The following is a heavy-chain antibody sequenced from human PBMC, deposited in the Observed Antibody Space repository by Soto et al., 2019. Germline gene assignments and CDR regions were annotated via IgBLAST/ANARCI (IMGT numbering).Heavy chain of an antibody. CDR3: ARSGYSYGPNPLLY. CDR2: IYYSGST. D-gene: IGHD5-18*01. Sequence: SETLSLTCTVSGGSISDDTYYWGWIRQPPGKGLEWIGYIYYSGSTYYNPSLKSRVTISVDTSKNQFSLKLSSVTAADTAVYYCARSGYSYGPNPLLYWGQGTLVTVSS. CDR1: GGSISDDTYY. J-gene: IGHJ4*02. V-gene: IGHV4-31*03.